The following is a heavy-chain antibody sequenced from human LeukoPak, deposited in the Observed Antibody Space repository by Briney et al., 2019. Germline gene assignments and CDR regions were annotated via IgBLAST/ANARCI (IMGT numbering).Heavy chain of an antibody. Sequence: PGGSLRLSCAASGFTFSSYAMSWVRQAPGKGLEWVSGISWNSGSIGYADSVKGRFTISRDNAKNSLYLHMNSLRAEDTALYYCAKDTGDRDSSGYVSVEAYYFDYWGQGTLVTVSS. V-gene: IGHV3-9*01. CDR3: AKDTGDRDSSGYVSVEAYYFDY. CDR2: ISWNSGSI. CDR1: GFTFSSYA. D-gene: IGHD3-22*01. J-gene: IGHJ4*02.